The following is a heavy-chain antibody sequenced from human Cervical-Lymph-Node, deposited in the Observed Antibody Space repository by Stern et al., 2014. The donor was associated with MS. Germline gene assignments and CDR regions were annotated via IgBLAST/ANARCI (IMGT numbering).Heavy chain of an antibody. CDR2: MTSIGSPI. CDR3: ARGQTWNDGGLDY. Sequence: VHLVESGGGLVKPGGSLRLSCAASGFTFSDYYMSWIRQAPGKGLEWISYMTSIGSPIYYADSVKGRFTISRDNAQNSLHLQMNSLRVEDTAVYYCARGQTWNDGGLDYWGQGTLVAVSS. CDR1: GFTFSDYY. V-gene: IGHV3-11*01. D-gene: IGHD1-1*01. J-gene: IGHJ4*02.